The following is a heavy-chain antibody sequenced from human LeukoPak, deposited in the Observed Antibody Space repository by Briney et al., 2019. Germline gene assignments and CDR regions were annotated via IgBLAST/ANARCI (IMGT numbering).Heavy chain of an antibody. D-gene: IGHD3-22*01. Sequence: SETLSLTCTVSGGSISSYYWSWIRQPPGKGLEWIGYIYYSGSTNYNPSLKSRVTISVDTSKNQFSLKLSSVTAADTAVYYCARQSSGYPKYFQHWGQGTLVTVSS. J-gene: IGHJ1*01. CDR2: IYYSGST. V-gene: IGHV4-59*08. CDR1: GGSISSYY. CDR3: ARQSSGYPKYFQH.